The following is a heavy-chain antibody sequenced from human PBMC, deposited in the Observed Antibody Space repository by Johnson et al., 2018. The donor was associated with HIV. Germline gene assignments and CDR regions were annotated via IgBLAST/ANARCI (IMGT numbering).Heavy chain of an antibody. CDR2: ISYDGSNK. D-gene: IGHD3-10*01. J-gene: IGHJ3*02. V-gene: IGHV3-30-3*01. Sequence: QVQLVESGGGVVQPGRSLRLSCAASGFTFSSYAMHWVRQAPGKGLEWVAVISYDGSNKYYADSVKGRFTISRDNSKNTLYLQMNSLRAEDTAVYYCARPIARGASDICGQGTMVTVSS. CDR1: GFTFSSYA. CDR3: ARPIARGASDI.